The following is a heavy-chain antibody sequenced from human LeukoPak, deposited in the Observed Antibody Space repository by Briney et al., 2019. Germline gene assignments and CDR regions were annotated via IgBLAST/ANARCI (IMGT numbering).Heavy chain of an antibody. V-gene: IGHV3-7*01. J-gene: IGHJ5*01. CDR1: GFTFSIYW. Sequence: GGSLRLSCAASGFTFSIYWMNWVRQAPGKGLECVANIKRDGNEKNYVDSVKGRFSISRDNAKNSLYLQMDSLRAEDTAVYYCAKEGAYPIITYDSWGQGALVTVSS. CDR3: AKEGAYPIITYDS. D-gene: IGHD3-10*01. CDR2: IKRDGNEK.